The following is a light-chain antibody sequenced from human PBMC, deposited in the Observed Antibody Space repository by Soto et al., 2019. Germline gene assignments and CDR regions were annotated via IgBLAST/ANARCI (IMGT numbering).Light chain of an antibody. CDR3: SSYAGSNSFV. V-gene: IGLV2-8*01. CDR2: EVT. Sequence: QSVLTQPPSASGSPGRSVTISCTGTSTDVGAYNYVSWYQQRPGKAPKLMIFEVTKRPSGVPDRFSGSKSGNTASLTVSGVQADDEADYYCSSYAGSNSFVFGTGTKVTVL. J-gene: IGLJ1*01. CDR1: STDVGAYNY.